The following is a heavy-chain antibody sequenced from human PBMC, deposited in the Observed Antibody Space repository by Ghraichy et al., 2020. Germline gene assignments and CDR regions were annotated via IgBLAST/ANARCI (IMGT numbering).Heavy chain of an antibody. Sequence: ASVKVSCKASGYTFTSYGISWVRQAPGQGLEWMGWISAYNGNTNYAQKLQGRVTMTTDTSTSTAYMELRSLRSDDTAVYYCARTWRPEPAPKTRYYYDSSGYRNWFDPWGQGTLVTVSS. J-gene: IGHJ5*02. D-gene: IGHD3-22*01. CDR3: ARTWRPEPAPKTRYYYDSSGYRNWFDP. CDR2: ISAYNGNT. V-gene: IGHV1-18*01. CDR1: GYTFTSYG.